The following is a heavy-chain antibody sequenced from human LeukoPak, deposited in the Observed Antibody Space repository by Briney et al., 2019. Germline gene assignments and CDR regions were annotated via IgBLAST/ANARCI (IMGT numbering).Heavy chain of an antibody. V-gene: IGHV3-53*01. D-gene: IGHD5-24*01. Sequence: GGSLRLSCAASGFTVSSNYMSWVRQAPGKGLEWVSVIYSGGSTYYADSVKGRFTISRDNSKNTLYLQMNSLRAEDTAVYYCARDAVPWLQYNDYWGQGTLVTVSS. CDR2: IYSGGST. CDR3: ARDAVPWLQYNDY. CDR1: GFTVSSNY. J-gene: IGHJ4*02.